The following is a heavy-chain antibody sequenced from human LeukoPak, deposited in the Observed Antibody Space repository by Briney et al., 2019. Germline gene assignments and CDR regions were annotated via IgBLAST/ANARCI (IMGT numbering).Heavy chain of an antibody. D-gene: IGHD2-2*01. CDR1: GGSFSSSSYY. Sequence: SETLSLTCTVSGGSFSSSSYYWGWIRQPPGKGLEWIGYIYYSGSTNYNPSLKSRVTISVDTSKNQFSLKLSSVTAADTAVYYCARTGPSQPLVGTAYYFDYWGQGTLVTVSS. J-gene: IGHJ4*02. V-gene: IGHV4-61*05. CDR3: ARTGPSQPLVGTAYYFDY. CDR2: IYYSGST.